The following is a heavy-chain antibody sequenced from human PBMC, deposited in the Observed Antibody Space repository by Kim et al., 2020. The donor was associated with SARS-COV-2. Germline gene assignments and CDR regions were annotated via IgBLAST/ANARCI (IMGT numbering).Heavy chain of an antibody. CDR3: VKDGTLFGVASFDY. V-gene: IGHV3-64D*06. D-gene: IGHD3-3*01. Sequence: ADAVKGRFTISRDNSKNTLYLQMSSLRAEDTAVYDCVKDGTLFGVASFDYWGQGTLVTVSS. J-gene: IGHJ4*02.